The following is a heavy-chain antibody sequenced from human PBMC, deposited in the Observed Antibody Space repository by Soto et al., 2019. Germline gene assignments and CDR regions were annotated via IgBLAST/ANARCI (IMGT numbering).Heavy chain of an antibody. CDR1: GGSFSGYY. CDR3: ARGLQGNLGNPTVFDY. Sequence: SETLSLTCAVYGGSFSGYYWSWIRQPPGKGLEWIGEINHSGSTNYNPSLKSRVTISVDTSKNQFSLKLSSVTAADTAVYYCARGLQGNLGNPTVFDYWGQGTLVTVSS. V-gene: IGHV4-34*01. CDR2: INHSGST. D-gene: IGHD4-4*01. J-gene: IGHJ4*02.